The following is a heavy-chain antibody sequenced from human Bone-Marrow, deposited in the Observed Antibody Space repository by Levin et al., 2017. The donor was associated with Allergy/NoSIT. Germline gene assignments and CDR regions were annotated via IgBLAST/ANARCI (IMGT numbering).Heavy chain of an antibody. J-gene: IGHJ5*02. CDR3: ARDGGVAARPDWFDP. CDR1: GFTFSSYW. CDR2: ISSDGTYT. D-gene: IGHD6-6*01. V-gene: IGHV3-74*01. Sequence: GGSLRLSCVASGFTFSSYWMHWVRQAPGKGPMWVSRISSDGTYTNYAGSVKGRFTISRDNAKNTLYLQMNSLRAEDTAVYYCARDGGVAARPDWFDPWGQGTLVTVSS.